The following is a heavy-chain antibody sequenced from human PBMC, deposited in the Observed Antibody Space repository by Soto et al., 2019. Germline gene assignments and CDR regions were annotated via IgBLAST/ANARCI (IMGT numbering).Heavy chain of an antibody. V-gene: IGHV1-69*12. J-gene: IGHJ4*02. CDR3: AKKYNYGSGTYFDS. CDR1: GGPFLSYA. D-gene: IGHD3-10*01. CDR2: LIPVFGTP. Sequence: QVQLVQSGAEVKKPGSSVKVSCKASGGPFLSYAITWVRQAPGQGLEWMGGLIPVFGTPNYAQKFQGRVTITAEESTKTTYMELSSLRSEDTALYYCAKKYNYGSGTYFDSWGQGTLVTVSS.